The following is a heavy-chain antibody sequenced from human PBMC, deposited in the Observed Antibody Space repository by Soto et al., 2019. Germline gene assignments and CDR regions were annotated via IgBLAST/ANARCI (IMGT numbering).Heavy chain of an antibody. Sequence: SETLSLTCTVSGGSINYSYWTWIRQPPGKGLEWIGYISYTGSANYNASLKGRLTISVDTSKNQFSLKLSSVTAADTALYYCARVNYGDYYYGMDVWGQGTTVTVSS. D-gene: IGHD4-17*01. CDR1: GGSINYSY. J-gene: IGHJ6*02. V-gene: IGHV4-59*01. CDR3: ARVNYGDYYYGMDV. CDR2: ISYTGSA.